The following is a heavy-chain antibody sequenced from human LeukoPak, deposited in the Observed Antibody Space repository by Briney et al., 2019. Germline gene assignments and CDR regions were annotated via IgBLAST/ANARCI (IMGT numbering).Heavy chain of an antibody. CDR2: INHSGST. J-gene: IGHJ4*02. V-gene: IGHV4-34*01. Sequence: KPSETLSLTCAVYGGSFSGYYWSWIRQPPGKGLEWIGEINHSGSTNYNPSLKSRVTISVDTSKNQFSLKLSSVTAADTAVYYCARDKVDSSGYHYFDYWGQGTLVTVSS. D-gene: IGHD3-22*01. CDR1: GGSFSGYY. CDR3: ARDKVDSSGYHYFDY.